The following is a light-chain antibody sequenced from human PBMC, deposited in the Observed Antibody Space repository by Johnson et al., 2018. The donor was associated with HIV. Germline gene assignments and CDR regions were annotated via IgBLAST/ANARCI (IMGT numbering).Light chain of an antibody. V-gene: IGLV1-44*01. CDR3: GTWDASLSVNV. J-gene: IGLJ1*01. CDR2: RNN. Sequence: QSVLTQPPSASGTPGQRVTISCSGSISNIGSNTVNWYQQLPGTAPKLLIYRNNQRPSGVPDRFSGSKSGTSATLDITGLQSGDEADYYCGTWDASLSVNVFGPGTKVTVL. CDR1: ISNIGSNT.